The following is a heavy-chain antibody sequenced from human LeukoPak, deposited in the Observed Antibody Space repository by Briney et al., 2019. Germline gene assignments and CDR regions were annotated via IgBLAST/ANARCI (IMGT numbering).Heavy chain of an antibody. CDR2: INPNSGGT. V-gene: IGHV1-2*06. D-gene: IGHD2-2*02. CDR1: GYTFTGYY. Sequence: ASVKVSCKASGYTFTGYYMHWVRQAPGQGLEWMGRINPNSGGTNYAQKFQGRVTMTRDTSISTAYMELSRLRSDDTAVYYCARPQYHWLLYHGFDYWGQGTLVTVSS. CDR3: ARPQYHWLLYHGFDY. J-gene: IGHJ4*02.